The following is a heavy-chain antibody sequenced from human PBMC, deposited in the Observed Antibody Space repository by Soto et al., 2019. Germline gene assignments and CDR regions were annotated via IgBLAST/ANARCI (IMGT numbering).Heavy chain of an antibody. Sequence: SETLSLTCAVYGGSFSGYYWSWIRQPPGKGLEWIGEINHSGSTNYSPSLKSRVTISVDTSKNQFSLKLSSVTAADTAVYYCARVNYDFWSGTFESGMDVWGQGTTVTVSS. V-gene: IGHV4-34*01. CDR2: INHSGST. D-gene: IGHD3-3*01. J-gene: IGHJ6*02. CDR1: GGSFSGYY. CDR3: ARVNYDFWSGTFESGMDV.